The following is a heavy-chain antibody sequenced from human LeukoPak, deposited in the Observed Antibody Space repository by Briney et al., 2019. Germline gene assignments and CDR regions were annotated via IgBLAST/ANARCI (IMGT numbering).Heavy chain of an antibody. D-gene: IGHD5-24*01. CDR2: ISYDGSNK. J-gene: IGHJ6*02. Sequence: GRSLRLSCAASGFTFSSYGMHWVRQAPGKGLEWVAVISYDGSNKYYADSVKGRFTISRDNSKNTLYLQMNSLRAEDTAVYYCAKSPNYSWYYYGMDVWGQGTTVTVS. CDR3: AKSPNYSWYYYGMDV. CDR1: GFTFSSYG. V-gene: IGHV3-30*18.